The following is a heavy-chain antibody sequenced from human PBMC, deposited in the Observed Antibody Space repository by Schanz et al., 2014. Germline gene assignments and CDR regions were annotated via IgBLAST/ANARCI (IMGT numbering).Heavy chain of an antibody. CDR3: ARDISPESRGPLYYDAFDI. J-gene: IGHJ3*02. V-gene: IGHV3-53*01. CDR1: GFTVNTNY. Sequence: EVQLVESGGGLIQPGGSLRLSCAVSGFTVNTNYMSWVRQAPGKGLVWVSTIDTAGSYTSYVDSVKGRFTISRDNAKNTLYLQMSRLRVEDTAVYYCARDISPESRGPLYYDAFDIWGQGTVVTVSS. CDR2: IDTAGSYT. D-gene: IGHD2-15*01.